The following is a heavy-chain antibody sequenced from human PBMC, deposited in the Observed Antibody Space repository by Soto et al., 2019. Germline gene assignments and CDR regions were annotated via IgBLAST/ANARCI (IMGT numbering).Heavy chain of an antibody. CDR3: ARDSAGLRSWFDP. Sequence: SGGSLRLSCAASGFTFSSYAMHWVRQAPGKGLEWVAVISYDGSNKYYADSVKGRFTISRDNSKNTLYLQMNSLRAEDTAVYYCARDSAGLRSWFDPWGQGTLVTVSS. CDR1: GFTFSSYA. J-gene: IGHJ5*02. V-gene: IGHV3-30-3*01. D-gene: IGHD3-10*01. CDR2: ISYDGSNK.